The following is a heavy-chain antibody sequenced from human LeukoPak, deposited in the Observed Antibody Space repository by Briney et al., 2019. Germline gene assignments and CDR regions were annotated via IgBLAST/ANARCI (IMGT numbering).Heavy chain of an antibody. J-gene: IGHJ4*02. Sequence: GGSLRLSCAASGFTFSSYGMHWVRQAPGKGLEWVAFIRYDGSNKYSADSVKGRFTISRDNSKNTLYLQMNSLRAEDTAVYYCAKDPNYYESSGYYFDYWGQGTLVTVSS. V-gene: IGHV3-30*02. D-gene: IGHD3-22*01. CDR3: AKDPNYYESSGYYFDY. CDR1: GFTFSSYG. CDR2: IRYDGSNK.